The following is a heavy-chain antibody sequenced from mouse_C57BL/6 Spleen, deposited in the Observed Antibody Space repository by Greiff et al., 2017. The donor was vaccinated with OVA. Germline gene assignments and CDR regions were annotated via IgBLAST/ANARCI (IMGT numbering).Heavy chain of an antibody. J-gene: IGHJ1*03. V-gene: IGHV2-9-1*01. D-gene: IGHD1-1*01. CDR1: GFSLTSYA. Sequence: QVQLKESGPGLVAPSQSLSITCTVSGFSLTSYAISWVRQPPGKGLEWLGVIWTGGGTNYNSALQSKLSISKDNSKIQLFLKMNSLQTDDTAMYYCARDYYGSSYSWYFDVWGTGTTVTVSS. CDR3: ARDYYGSSYSWYFDV. CDR2: IWTGGGT.